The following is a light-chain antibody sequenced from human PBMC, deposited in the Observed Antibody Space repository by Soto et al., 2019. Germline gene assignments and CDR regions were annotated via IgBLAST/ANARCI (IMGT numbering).Light chain of an antibody. CDR3: QQYGSSPSST. J-gene: IGKJ2*02. CDR1: ESMSNKY. CDR2: GAS. Sequence: EIVLTQSPGTLSLSLGKTATLSCRASESMSNKYLAWYQQRPGQAPRLLIYGASNRATDIPDRFSGRGSGTDFTLTISRLEPEDCAVYFCQQYGSSPSSTFGQGTKLEIK. V-gene: IGKV3-20*01.